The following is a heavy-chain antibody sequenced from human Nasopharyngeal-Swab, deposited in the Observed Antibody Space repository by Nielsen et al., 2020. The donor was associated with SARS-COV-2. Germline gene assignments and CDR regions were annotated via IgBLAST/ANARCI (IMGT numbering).Heavy chain of an antibody. CDR1: GFTFSPYT. Sequence: GVLKISCATSGFTFSPYTMTRVRQAPGKGLQWISYITSGNSVQYADSVRGRFTISRDNAKNSLYLQMNSLTAEDTAVYYCARERGGGYGDYWDQGTLVTVSS. J-gene: IGHJ4*02. CDR2: ITSGNSV. CDR3: ARERGGGYGDY. V-gene: IGHV3-48*04. D-gene: IGHD5-12*01.